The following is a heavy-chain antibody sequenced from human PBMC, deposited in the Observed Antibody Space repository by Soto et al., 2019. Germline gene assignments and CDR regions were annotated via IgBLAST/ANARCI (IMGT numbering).Heavy chain of an antibody. Sequence: PSETLSLTCTVSGASITTYYWSWIRQPPGKGLEWIGEINHSGSTNYNPSLKSRVTISVDTSKNQFSLKLSSVTAADTAVYYCARGFLTSFDYWGQGTLVTVSS. CDR1: GASITTYY. D-gene: IGHD3-9*01. J-gene: IGHJ4*02. V-gene: IGHV4-34*01. CDR2: INHSGST. CDR3: ARGFLTSFDY.